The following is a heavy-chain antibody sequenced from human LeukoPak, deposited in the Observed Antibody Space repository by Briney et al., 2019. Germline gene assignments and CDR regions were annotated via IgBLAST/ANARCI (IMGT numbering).Heavy chain of an antibody. J-gene: IGHJ4*02. V-gene: IGHV1-8*01. CDR2: MNPTSGST. CDR3: ARSGGNYGDYDFDY. D-gene: IGHD4-17*01. CDR1: GYTFTSYD. Sequence: ASVKVSCKASGYTFTSYDINWVRQATGQGLEWMGWMNPTSGSTGYAQKFQGRVTMTRNTSTSTAYMELSSLRSEDTAVYYCARSGGNYGDYDFDYWGQGTLVTVSS.